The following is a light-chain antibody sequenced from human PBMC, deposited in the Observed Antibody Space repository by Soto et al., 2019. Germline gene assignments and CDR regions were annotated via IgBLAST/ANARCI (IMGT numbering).Light chain of an antibody. CDR3: SSYTSSSTVV. V-gene: IGLV2-14*03. J-gene: IGLJ2*01. CDR1: SSDVGGYNS. Sequence: QSALTQPASVSGSPRQSITISCTGTSSDVGGYNSVSWYQQHPGKVPKLMIYDVSNRPSGVSNRFSGSKSVNTASLTISGLQAEDEADYYCSSYTSSSTVVFGGGTKLTVL. CDR2: DVS.